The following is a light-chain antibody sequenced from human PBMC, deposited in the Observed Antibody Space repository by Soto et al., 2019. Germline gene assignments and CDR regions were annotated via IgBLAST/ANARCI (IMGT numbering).Light chain of an antibody. V-gene: IGKV3-20*01. J-gene: IGKJ4*01. CDR1: QSVSRSY. Sequence: EIVLTQSPGSLSLSPGEGATLSCRASQSVSRSYLAWYQQKPGQAPRLLIYDASSRATGIPDRFSGSGSGTDLTLTISKLEPEDFAVYYCQQYASSPLTFGGGTKVEIK. CDR2: DAS. CDR3: QQYASSPLT.